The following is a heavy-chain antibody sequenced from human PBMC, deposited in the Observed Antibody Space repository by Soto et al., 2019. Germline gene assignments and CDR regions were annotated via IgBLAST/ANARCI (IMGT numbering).Heavy chain of an antibody. CDR2: ISAYNGNT. J-gene: IGHJ6*02. CDR3: ARVALSYDILTGPMDV. V-gene: IGHV1-18*01. CDR1: GYTFTSYG. Sequence: ASVKVSCKASGYTFTSYGISWVRQAPGQGLEWMGWISAYNGNTNYAQKLQGRVTMTTDTSTSTAYMELRSLRSDDTAVYYCARVALSYDILTGPMDVWGQGTTVTVSS. D-gene: IGHD3-9*01.